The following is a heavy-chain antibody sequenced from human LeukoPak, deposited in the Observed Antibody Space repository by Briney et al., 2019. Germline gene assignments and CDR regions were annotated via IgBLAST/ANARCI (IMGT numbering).Heavy chain of an antibody. V-gene: IGHV4-39*01. CDR2: MYYSGST. CDR3: ARIGVTIFGVVSLPTVGMDV. Sequence: SETLSLTCTVSGGSISSGGYYWGWIRQPPGKGLEWIGSMYYSGSTYYNPSLKSRVTISVDTPKNQFSLKLSSVTAADTAVYYCARIGVTIFGVVSLPTVGMDVWGQGTTVTVSS. CDR1: GGSISSGGYY. D-gene: IGHD3-3*01. J-gene: IGHJ6*02.